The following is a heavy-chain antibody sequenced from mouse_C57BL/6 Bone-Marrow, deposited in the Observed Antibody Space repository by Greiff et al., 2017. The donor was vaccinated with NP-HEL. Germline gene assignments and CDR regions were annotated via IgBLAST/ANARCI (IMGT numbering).Heavy chain of an antibody. J-gene: IGHJ3*01. CDR2: ISGGGGNT. D-gene: IGHD1-1*01. Sequence: EVMLVESGGGLVKPGGSLKLSCAASGFTFSSYTMSWVRQTPEKRLEWVATISGGGGNTYYPDSVKGRFTISRDNAKNTLYLQMSSLRSEDTALYYCARHRDYGSSPPFAYWGQGTLVTVSA. CDR3: ARHRDYGSSPPFAY. CDR1: GFTFSSYT. V-gene: IGHV5-9*01.